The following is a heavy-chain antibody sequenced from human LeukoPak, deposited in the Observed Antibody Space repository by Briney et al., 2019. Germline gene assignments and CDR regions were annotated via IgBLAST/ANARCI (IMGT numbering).Heavy chain of an antibody. CDR1: GFTFSDYN. CDR3: ARDFFAFGGVIALLDY. Sequence: PGGSLRLSCAASGFTFSDYNMRWIRQAPGKGLEWVSSISRSGSTKYYADSVKGRFTISRDNAKKSLYLQMNSLRDEDTAVYYCARDFFAFGGVIALLDYWGQGTLVTVSS. J-gene: IGHJ4*02. CDR2: ISRSGSTK. V-gene: IGHV3-11*04. D-gene: IGHD3-16*02.